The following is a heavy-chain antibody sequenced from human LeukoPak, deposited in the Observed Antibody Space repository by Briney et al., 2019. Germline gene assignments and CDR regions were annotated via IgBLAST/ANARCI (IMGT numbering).Heavy chain of an antibody. J-gene: IGHJ3*02. Sequence: GGSLRLSCAASGFTFSDYYMSWIRQAPGKGLEWVSYISSSGSTIYYADSVKGRFTISRDNAENSLYLQMNSLRAEDTAVYYCARGLLLRTERQAFDIWGQGTMVTVSS. CDR2: ISSSGSTI. V-gene: IGHV3-11*01. CDR3: ARGLLLRTERQAFDI. CDR1: GFTFSDYY. D-gene: IGHD3-10*01.